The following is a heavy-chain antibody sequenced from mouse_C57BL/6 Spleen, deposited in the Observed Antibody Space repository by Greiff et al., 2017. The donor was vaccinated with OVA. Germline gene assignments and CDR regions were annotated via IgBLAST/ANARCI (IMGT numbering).Heavy chain of an antibody. Sequence: VQLQQSGPELVKPGASVKISCKASGYAFSSSWMNWVKQRPGKGLEWIGRIYPGDGDTNYNGKFKGKATLTADKSSSTAYMQLSSLTSEDSAVDFCARGNYDPYYYAMDYWGQGTSVTVSS. V-gene: IGHV1-82*01. CDR1: GYAFSSSW. CDR2: IYPGDGDT. D-gene: IGHD2-4*01. J-gene: IGHJ4*01. CDR3: ARGNYDPYYYAMDY.